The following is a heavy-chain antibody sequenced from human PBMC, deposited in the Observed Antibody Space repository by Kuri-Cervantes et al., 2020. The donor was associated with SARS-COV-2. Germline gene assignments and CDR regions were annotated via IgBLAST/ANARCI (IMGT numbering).Heavy chain of an antibody. J-gene: IGHJ4*02. Sequence: GESLKISCAASGFTVSSNYMSWVRQAPGKGLEWVSAISGSGGSTYYADSVKGRFTISRDNSKNTLYLQMNSLRAEDTAVYYCAKVGSWYPDYWGQGTLVTSSS. CDR1: GFTVSSNY. V-gene: IGHV3-23*01. CDR3: AKVGSWYPDY. CDR2: ISGSGGST. D-gene: IGHD6-13*01.